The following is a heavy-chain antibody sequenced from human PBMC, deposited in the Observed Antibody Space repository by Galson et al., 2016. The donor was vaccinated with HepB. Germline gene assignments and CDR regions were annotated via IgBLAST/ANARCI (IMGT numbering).Heavy chain of an antibody. CDR2: VGFDGGNK. D-gene: IGHD2-8*02. CDR3: AKRLFTGLYPTNDAFDM. CDR1: GFTFSSYG. Sequence: SLRLSCAASGFTFSSYGMHWVRQAPGKGLEWVAVVGFDGGNKYYADSVKGRFTVSRDNSKNTLYLQMNSLRAEDTAVYSCAKRLFTGLYPTNDAFDMWGQGTMVTVSS. J-gene: IGHJ3*02. V-gene: IGHV3-30*18.